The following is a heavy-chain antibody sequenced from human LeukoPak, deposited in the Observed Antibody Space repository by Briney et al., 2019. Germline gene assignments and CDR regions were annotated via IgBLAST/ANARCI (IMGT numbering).Heavy chain of an antibody. V-gene: IGHV3-15*01. Sequence: GGSLRLSCAASGFPFSADWMNWVRQAPGKGLEWVGRIKKKGDGGTTDYAAPVKGRFTISRDDSKNMLYLEMNNLKIEDTAVYYCTTVTMVRDYDYWGQGTLVTVSS. CDR1: GFPFSADW. D-gene: IGHD3-10*01. CDR2: IKKKGDGGTT. J-gene: IGHJ4*02. CDR3: TTVTMVRDYDY.